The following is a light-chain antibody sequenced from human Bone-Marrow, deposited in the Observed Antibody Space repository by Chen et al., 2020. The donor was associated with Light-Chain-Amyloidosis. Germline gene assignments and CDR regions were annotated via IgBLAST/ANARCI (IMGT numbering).Light chain of an antibody. J-gene: IGLJ1*01. CDR3: AAWDGSLSGYV. Sequence: QSVLTQPPSASGTPGQRVTSSCSGASSNIGINYVYWYKHFPGAAPNLLSRRNNQRPSGVPDRFSSSKSGTSAFLAISGLRSEDESDYYCAAWDGSLSGYVFGTGTKVIVL. CDR1: SSNIGINY. V-gene: IGLV1-47*01. CDR2: RNN.